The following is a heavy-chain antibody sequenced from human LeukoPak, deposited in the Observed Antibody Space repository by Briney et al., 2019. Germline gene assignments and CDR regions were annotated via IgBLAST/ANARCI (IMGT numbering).Heavy chain of an antibody. Sequence: KPSETLSLTCAVYGGSFSGYYWSWIRQPPGKGLEWIGEINHSGSTNYNPSLKSRVTISVDTSKNQFSLKLSSVIAADTAVYYCARDGIAAAGSGMDVWGQGTTVTVSS. D-gene: IGHD6-13*01. CDR3: ARDGIAAAGSGMDV. V-gene: IGHV4-34*01. CDR2: INHSGST. CDR1: GGSFSGYY. J-gene: IGHJ6*02.